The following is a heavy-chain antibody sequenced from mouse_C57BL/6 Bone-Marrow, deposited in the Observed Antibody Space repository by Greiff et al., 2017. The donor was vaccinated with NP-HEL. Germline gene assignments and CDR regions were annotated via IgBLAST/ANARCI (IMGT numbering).Heavy chain of an antibody. V-gene: IGHV1-18*01. CDR3: ARGGIYYGNYDY. J-gene: IGHJ2*01. D-gene: IGHD2-1*01. Sequence: EVQLQQSGPELVKPGASVKIPCKASGYTFTDYNMDWVKQSHGKSLEWIGDINPNNGGTSYNQKFKGKATLTVDKSSSTAYMELRSLTSEDTAVYYCARGGIYYGNYDYWGQGTTLTVSS. CDR2: INPNNGGT. CDR1: GYTFTDYN.